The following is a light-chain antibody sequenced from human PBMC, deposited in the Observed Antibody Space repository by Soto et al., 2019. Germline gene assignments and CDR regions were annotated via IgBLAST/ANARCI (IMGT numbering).Light chain of an antibody. V-gene: IGKV3-20*01. J-gene: IGKJ5*01. CDR1: QSVSSSY. Sequence: EIVLTQSPGNLSLSPGERATLSCMASQSVSSSYLAWYQQKPGQAPRLLIYGASSRATGIPDRFSGSGSGTDFTLTISRLEPEDFAVYYCQQYGSSITFGQGTRLEI. CDR3: QQYGSSIT. CDR2: GAS.